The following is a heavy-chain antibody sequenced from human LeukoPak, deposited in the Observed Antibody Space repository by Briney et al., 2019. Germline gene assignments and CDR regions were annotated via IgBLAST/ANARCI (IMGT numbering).Heavy chain of an antibody. D-gene: IGHD3-22*01. CDR2: TYTRGNS. Sequence: GGSLRLSCAASGFDVSSRHMVWVRQAPGKGLEWVSVTYTRGNSYYTDSVKGRFIISRDTSKNTMDLQMNSLRPEDSALYFCARGGRGSAAVVAPRSFDIWGQGTMVAVSS. CDR1: GFDVSSRH. J-gene: IGHJ3*02. V-gene: IGHV3-53*01. CDR3: ARGGRGSAAVVAPRSFDI.